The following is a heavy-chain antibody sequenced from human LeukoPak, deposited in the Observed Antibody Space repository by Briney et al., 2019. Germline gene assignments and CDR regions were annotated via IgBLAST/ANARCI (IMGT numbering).Heavy chain of an antibody. CDR2: ISPSSGAT. CDR1: RYTFTAYY. D-gene: IGHD2-15*01. J-gene: IGHJ3*02. CDR3: ARYTDGGGCSFTRAFDI. Sequence: ASVKVSCKASRYTFTAYYIHWVRQSPGQGLEWMAWISPSSGATDYAQRFQGRVTVTSDTSISTAYVEVSRLTSDDTAVYYCARYTDGGGCSFTRAFDIWGQGTMVTVSS. V-gene: IGHV1-2*02.